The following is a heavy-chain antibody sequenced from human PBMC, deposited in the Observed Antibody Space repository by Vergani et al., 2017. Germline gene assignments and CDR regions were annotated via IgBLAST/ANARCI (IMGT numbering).Heavy chain of an antibody. J-gene: IGHJ4*02. V-gene: IGHV4-39*01. CDR1: GVSINSDDYY. CDR3: ARADTRGYFYRPNPDSEY. Sequence: QLLLQESGPGLVKPSETLSLTCTVAGVSINSDDYYWGWIRQPPGKGLEFIGNVFHSGGSYYNPSLKSRITISIDFSKNQFTLRMRSVTAADTAVYYFARADTRGYFYRPNPDSEYGGRGTLVTVSS. CDR2: VFHSGGS. D-gene: IGHD3-22*01.